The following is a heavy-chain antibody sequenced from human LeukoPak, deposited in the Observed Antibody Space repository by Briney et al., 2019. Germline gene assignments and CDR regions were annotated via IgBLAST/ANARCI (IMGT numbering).Heavy chain of an antibody. CDR1: GFKFNSYA. D-gene: IGHD5-12*01. Sequence: GSLRLSCAASGFKFNSYAMSWVRQAPGKGLEWIGEINHSGSTNYNPSLKSRVTISVDTSKNQFSLKLSSVTAADTAVYYCARRGYSGYGYWGQGTLVTVSS. J-gene: IGHJ4*02. CDR2: INHSGST. V-gene: IGHV4-34*01. CDR3: ARRGYSGYGY.